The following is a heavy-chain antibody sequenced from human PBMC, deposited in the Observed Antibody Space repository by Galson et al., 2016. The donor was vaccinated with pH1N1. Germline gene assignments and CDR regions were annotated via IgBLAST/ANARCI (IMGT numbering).Heavy chain of an antibody. CDR1: GYTFTNYG. J-gene: IGHJ4*02. V-gene: IGHV1-18*01. CDR2: MSAYNGNT. CDR3: ARDIRISLWLPDF. D-gene: IGHD5-18*01. Sequence: KVSCKASGYTFTNYGITWVRQAPGQGLEWMAWMSAYNGNTNYAQKFQGRVTMATDTSTNTAYMELRNLTSDDTAVYYCARDIRISLWLPDFWGQGTLVTVSS.